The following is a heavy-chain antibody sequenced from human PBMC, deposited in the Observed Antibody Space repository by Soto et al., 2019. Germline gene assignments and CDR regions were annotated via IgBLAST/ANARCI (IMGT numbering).Heavy chain of an antibody. J-gene: IGHJ3*02. Sequence: GGSLRLSCAASGFTFSSYAMSCVRQAPWKGLEWVSAISGSGGITYYADSVKGRFTISRDNSKSTLYLQMNSLRAEDTAVYYCAKDHYTTIVVVTFDAFDIWGQGTMVT. CDR3: AKDHYTTIVVVTFDAFDI. CDR2: ISGSGGIT. CDR1: GFTFSSYA. V-gene: IGHV3-23*01. D-gene: IGHD3-22*01.